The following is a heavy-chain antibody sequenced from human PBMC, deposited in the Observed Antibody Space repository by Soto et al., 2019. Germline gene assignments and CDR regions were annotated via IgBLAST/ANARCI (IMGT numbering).Heavy chain of an antibody. CDR2: ISAYNGNT. V-gene: IGHV1-18*01. J-gene: IGHJ6*02. Sequence: QVKLVQSGAEVKKPGASVKVSCKASGYTFTSYGISWVRQAPGQGLEWMGWISAYNGNTNYAQKLQGRVTMTTDTSTSTAYMELRSLRSDDTAVYYCARDPNFVDTAMVNPWNYYYYGMDVWGQGTTVTVSS. D-gene: IGHD5-18*01. CDR3: ARDPNFVDTAMVNPWNYYYYGMDV. CDR1: GYTFTSYG.